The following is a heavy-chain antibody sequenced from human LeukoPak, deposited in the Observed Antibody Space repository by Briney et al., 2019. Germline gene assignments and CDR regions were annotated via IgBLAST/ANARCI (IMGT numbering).Heavy chain of an antibody. J-gene: IGHJ6*04. CDR2: IRYDGTNK. CDR3: AKDIIGRNYFYMDV. V-gene: IGHV3-30*02. Sequence: PGGSLRLSCAASGFTFSSYVMSWVRQAPGKGLEWVAFIRYDGTNKFYADSVKGRFTISRDNSKKTLYLQMNSLRAEDTAVYYCAKDIIGRNYFYMDVWGKGTTVTISS. CDR1: GFTFSSYV. D-gene: IGHD1-7*01.